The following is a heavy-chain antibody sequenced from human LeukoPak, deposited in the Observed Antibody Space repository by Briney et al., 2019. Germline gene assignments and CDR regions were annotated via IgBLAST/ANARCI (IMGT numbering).Heavy chain of an antibody. CDR3: ARGEGYYDSSGSGY. CDR2: IYYSGST. V-gene: IGHV4-59*01. D-gene: IGHD3-22*01. Sequence: PSETLSLTCTVSGGSISSYYWSWIRQPPGKGLEWIGYIYYSGSTNYNPSLKSRVTISVDTSKNQFSLKLSSVTAADTAVYYCARGEGYYDSSGSGYWGQGTLVTVPS. J-gene: IGHJ4*02. CDR1: GGSISSYY.